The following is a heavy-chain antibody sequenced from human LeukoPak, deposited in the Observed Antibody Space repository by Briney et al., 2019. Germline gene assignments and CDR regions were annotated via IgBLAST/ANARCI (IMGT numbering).Heavy chain of an antibody. CDR1: GFTFSSSA. D-gene: IGHD4-17*01. V-gene: IGHV3-23*01. CDR3: ARPRTVTTRFAPIDY. J-gene: IGHJ4*02. Sequence: GGSLRLSCAASGFTFSSSAMSWVRQAPGKGLEWVSAISNNGGYTYYADSVQGRFTISRDNSKSTLCLQMNSLRAEDTAVYYCARPRTVTTRFAPIDYWGQGTLVTVSS. CDR2: ISNNGGYT.